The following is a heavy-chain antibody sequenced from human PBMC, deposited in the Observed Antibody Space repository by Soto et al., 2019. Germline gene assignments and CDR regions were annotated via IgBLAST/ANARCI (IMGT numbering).Heavy chain of an antibody. CDR2: IYYSGST. V-gene: IGHV4-61*01. CDR1: GGSVSSGSYY. CDR3: AGSTIAAYVSYFMDV. D-gene: IGHD6-13*01. Sequence: QVQLQESGPGLVKPSETLSLTCTVSGGSVSSGSYYWGWIRQPPGKGLEWIGYIYYSGSTNYNPSLQSRVPISVDPSKKQLSLKLRPVAAADTAVYYCAGSTIAAYVSYFMDVLGQGTTVTVSS. J-gene: IGHJ6*02.